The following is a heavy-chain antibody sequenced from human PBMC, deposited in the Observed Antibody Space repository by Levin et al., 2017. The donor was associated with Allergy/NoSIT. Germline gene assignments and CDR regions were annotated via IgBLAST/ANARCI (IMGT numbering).Heavy chain of an antibody. D-gene: IGHD6-13*01. CDR3: VGAPGIAAAGTRAAFDI. CDR1: GGSISSYY. V-gene: IGHV4-59*01. CDR2: IYYSGST. J-gene: IGHJ3*02. Sequence: SETLSLTCTVSGGSISSYYWSWIRQPPGKGLEWIGYIYYSGSTNYNPSLKSRVTISVDTSKNQFSLKLSSVTAADTAVYYCVGAPGIAAAGTRAAFDIWGQGTMVTVSS.